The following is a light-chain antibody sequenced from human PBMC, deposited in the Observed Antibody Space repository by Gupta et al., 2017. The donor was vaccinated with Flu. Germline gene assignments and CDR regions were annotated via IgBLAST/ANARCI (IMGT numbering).Light chain of an antibody. CDR1: QTVGDT. CDR3: QYHDRSPFT. V-gene: IGKV3-20*01. CDR2: EAS. Sequence: EIVLTQSPGTLSLSPGERATLSCRASQTVGDTIAWYKQKPGQAPTVLIYEASRRASGSPDRFSGSGSGREFILTISRLEPEDFATYYCQYHDRSPFTFGGGTKVEIK. J-gene: IGKJ4*01.